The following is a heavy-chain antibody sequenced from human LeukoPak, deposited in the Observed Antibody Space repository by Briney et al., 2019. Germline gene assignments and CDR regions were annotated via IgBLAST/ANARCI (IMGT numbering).Heavy chain of an antibody. CDR2: INHGGTT. CDR3: ARGPMGRDGYNF. D-gene: IGHD5-24*01. J-gene: IGHJ4*02. Sequence: SETLSLTCAVYGGSFSGYFWSWIRQPPGKGLEWIGEINHGGTTNYNPSLKSRVTISVDTSKNHFSLKMSSVTAADTAVYYCARGPMGRDGYNFWGQGTLVTVSS. V-gene: IGHV4-34*01. CDR1: GGSFSGYF.